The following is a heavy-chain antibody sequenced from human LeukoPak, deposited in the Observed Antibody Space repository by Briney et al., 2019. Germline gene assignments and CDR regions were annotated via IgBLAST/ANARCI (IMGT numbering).Heavy chain of an antibody. J-gene: IGHJ4*02. CDR3: AKSESEYYYDSSGVLDY. CDR1: GGSISSSSYY. Sequence: SETLSLTCTVSGGSISSSSYYWGWIRQPPRKGLEWIGSIYYSGSTYYNPSLKSRVTISVDTSKNQFSLKLSSVTAADTAVYYCAKSESEYYYDSSGVLDYWGQGTLVTVSS. D-gene: IGHD3-22*01. V-gene: IGHV4-39*01. CDR2: IYYSGST.